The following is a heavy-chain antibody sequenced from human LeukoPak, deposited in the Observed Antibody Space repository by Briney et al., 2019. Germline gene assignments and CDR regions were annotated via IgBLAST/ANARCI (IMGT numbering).Heavy chain of an antibody. CDR3: ARVSVLLWFGELSRSPYFDY. CDR2: INPNSGGT. V-gene: IGHV1-2*02. CDR1: GYTFTGYY. Sequence: ASVKVSCKASGYTFTGYYMHWVRQAPGQGLEWIGWINPNSGGTNYAQKFQGRVTMTRDTSISTAYMELSRLRSDDTAVYYCARVSVLLWFGELSRSPYFDYWGQGTLVTVSS. D-gene: IGHD3-10*01. J-gene: IGHJ4*02.